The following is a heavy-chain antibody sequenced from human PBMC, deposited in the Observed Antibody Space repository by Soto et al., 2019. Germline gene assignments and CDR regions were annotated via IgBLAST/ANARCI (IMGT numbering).Heavy chain of an antibody. J-gene: IGHJ2*01. CDR2: ISGGGDAT. D-gene: IGHD3-10*01. V-gene: IGHV3-23*01. CDR3: ARKVSGSTGRPDLWYFDL. CDR1: GFTFSGYA. Sequence: EVQLLDSGGGLVQPGGSLRLSCAASGFTFSGYALTWVRQAPGKGLEWVSAISGGGDATFYADSVKGRFTISRDNSKNTLYLEMNTRRGEDTAVYYCARKVSGSTGRPDLWYFDLWGRGTRVTVSS.